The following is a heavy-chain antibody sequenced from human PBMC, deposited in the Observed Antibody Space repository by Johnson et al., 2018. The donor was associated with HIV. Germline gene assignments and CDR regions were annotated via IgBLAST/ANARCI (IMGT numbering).Heavy chain of an antibody. CDR1: GFTFSSYA. CDR3: ASEGFAGSDSYYNPDAFDI. Sequence: QVQLVESGGGVVQPGRSLRLSCAASGFTFSSYAMHWVRQAPGKGLEWVAVISYDGSNKAYADSVKGRFTISRDNSKHSLYLQMNSLRAEDPAVYYCASEGFAGSDSYYNPDAFDIWGQGTMVTVSS. J-gene: IGHJ3*02. CDR2: ISYDGSNK. V-gene: IGHV3-30*04. D-gene: IGHD3-10*01.